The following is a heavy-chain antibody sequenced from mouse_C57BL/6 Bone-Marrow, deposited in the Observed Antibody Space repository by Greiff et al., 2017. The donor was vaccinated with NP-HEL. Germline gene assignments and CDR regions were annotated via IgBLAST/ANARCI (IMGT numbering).Heavy chain of an antibody. J-gene: IGHJ4*01. V-gene: IGHV1-82*01. Sequence: QVQLKQSGPELVKPGASVKISCKASGYAFSSSWMNWVKQRPGKGLEWIGRIYPGDGDTNYNGKFKGKATLTADKSSSTAYMQLSSLTSEDSAVYFCHDYDGEYAMDYWGQGTSVTVSS. CDR1: GYAFSSSW. CDR3: HDYDGEYAMDY. D-gene: IGHD2-4*01. CDR2: IYPGDGDT.